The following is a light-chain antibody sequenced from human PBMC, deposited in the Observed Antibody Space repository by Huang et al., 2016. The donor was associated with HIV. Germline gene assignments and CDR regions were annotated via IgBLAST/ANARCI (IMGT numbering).Light chain of an antibody. V-gene: IGKV2-29*02. CDR3: MQGIHLPFT. CDR1: QSLLHTDGKTS. J-gene: IGKJ3*01. CDR2: ERS. Sequence: DIVMTQTPLSLSVIPGQPASISCKSCQSLLHTDGKTSLFGYLQKPGQSPHLLICERSRRLSGGPDRCRGSGSGTDFTLKISRVEAEDVGVYYCMQGIHLPFTFGPGTKVDIK.